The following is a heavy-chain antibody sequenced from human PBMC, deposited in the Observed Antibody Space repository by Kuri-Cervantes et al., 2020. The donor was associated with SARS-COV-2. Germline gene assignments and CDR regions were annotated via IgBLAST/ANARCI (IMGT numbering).Heavy chain of an antibody. V-gene: IGHV3-9*01. J-gene: IGHJ4*02. CDR3: AKDIIAAAGMTIDY. CDR2: ISWNSGSI. CDR1: GFTFDGYA. D-gene: IGHD6-13*01. Sequence: GGSLRLSCAASGFTFDGYAMHWVRQAPGKGLEWVSGISWNSGSIGYADSVKGRFTISRDNAKNSLYLQMNSLRAEDTALYYCAKDIIAAAGMTIDYWGQGTLVTVSS.